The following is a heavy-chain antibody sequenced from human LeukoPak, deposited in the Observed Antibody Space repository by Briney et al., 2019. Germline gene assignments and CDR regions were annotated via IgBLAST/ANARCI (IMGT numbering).Heavy chain of an antibody. Sequence: GGSLRLSCAASGFTFSSYGMHWVRQAPGEGLEWVAVISYDGSNKYYADSVKGRFTISRDNAKNSLYLQMNSLRAEDTAVYYCARDERMGSSSWFDPWGQGTLVTVSS. D-gene: IGHD6-13*01. CDR2: ISYDGSNK. J-gene: IGHJ5*02. CDR3: ARDERMGSSSWFDP. CDR1: GFTFSSYG. V-gene: IGHV3-30*03.